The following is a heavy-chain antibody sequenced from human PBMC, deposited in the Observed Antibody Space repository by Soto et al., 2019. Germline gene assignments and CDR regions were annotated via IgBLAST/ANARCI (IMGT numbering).Heavy chain of an antibody. CDR1: GYTFTNYA. D-gene: IGHD1-26*01. Sequence: VQLVQSGAEVKKPGASVKVSCKASGYTFTNYAMHWVRQAPGHRLEWMGWINAGNGNTKYSQKFQGRVTITRDTSASTAYMELSSLRSEDTAVYYCARGGSLYWYFELWGRGTLVTVAS. V-gene: IGHV1-3*01. CDR3: ARGGSLYWYFEL. J-gene: IGHJ2*01. CDR2: INAGNGNT.